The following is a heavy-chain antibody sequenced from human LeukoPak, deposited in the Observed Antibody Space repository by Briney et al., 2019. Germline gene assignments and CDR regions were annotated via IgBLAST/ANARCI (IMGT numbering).Heavy chain of an antibody. V-gene: IGHV1-18*01. CDR1: GYTFTSYG. CDR2: ISAYNGNT. D-gene: IGHD3-10*01. J-gene: IGHJ5*02. CDR3: ARDPMVRSAGP. Sequence: ASVKVSCKASGYTFTSYGISWVRQAPGQGLEWMGWISAYNGNTNYAQKLQGRVTMTTDTSTSTAYMELSRLRSDDTAVYYCARDPMVRSAGPWGQGTLVTVSS.